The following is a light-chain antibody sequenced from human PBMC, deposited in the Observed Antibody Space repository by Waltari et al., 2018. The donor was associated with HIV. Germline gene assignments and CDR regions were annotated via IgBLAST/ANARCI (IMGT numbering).Light chain of an antibody. J-gene: IGKJ3*01. CDR3: LQSYSSPLS. CDR1: QTVSTY. CDR2: VAS. V-gene: IGKV1-39*01. Sequence: DIQVTQSPSSLSASVGDRVTIACRTSQTVSTYVNWYQQKEGEAPKLLIYVASALQSGVPSRFSGSGSGTDFTLSISSLEPEDFATYYCLQSYSSPLSFGPGTRVDIK.